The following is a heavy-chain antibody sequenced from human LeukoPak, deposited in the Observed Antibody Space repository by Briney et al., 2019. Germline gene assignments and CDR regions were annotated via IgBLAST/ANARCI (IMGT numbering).Heavy chain of an antibody. Sequence: ASVKVSCKASGGTFSSYAITWVRQAPGQGIEWMGRIIPILGIATYAQNFQGRVTITADKSTSTAYMELSSLRSEDTAVYYCARDLVVSCSSTSCSVAPSDFWGQGTLVTVSS. J-gene: IGHJ4*02. CDR1: GGTFSSYA. D-gene: IGHD2-2*01. CDR2: IIPILGIA. CDR3: ARDLVVSCSSTSCSVAPSDF. V-gene: IGHV1-69*04.